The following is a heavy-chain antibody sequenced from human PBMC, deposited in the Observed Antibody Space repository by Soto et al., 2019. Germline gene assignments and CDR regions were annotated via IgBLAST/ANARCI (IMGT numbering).Heavy chain of an antibody. Sequence: SVKVSWKASGGTFSNYPIAWVRQAPGQGLEWVGAIVPIFGTRNYAQNFQGRVTLSADESASTAYMELSSLTSADTALYYCARPRTVATTKGYDFWGQGTQVTVSS. D-gene: IGHD1-1*01. V-gene: IGHV1-69*13. CDR1: GGTFSNYP. J-gene: IGHJ4*02. CDR2: IVPIFGTR. CDR3: ARPRTVATTKGYDF.